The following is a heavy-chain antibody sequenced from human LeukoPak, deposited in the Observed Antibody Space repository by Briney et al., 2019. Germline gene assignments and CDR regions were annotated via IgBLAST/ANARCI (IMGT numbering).Heavy chain of an antibody. Sequence: PSETLSLTCAVSGYSISSGIYYWGWIRQPPGKGLEWIGSVFYGGSTYYNPSLKSRVTISVDTSKNQFSLQLSFPTAADTAMYYCAAGFDYWGQGTLVTVSS. CDR1: GYSISSGIYY. J-gene: IGHJ4*02. CDR3: AAGFDY. CDR2: VFYGGST. V-gene: IGHV4-39*01.